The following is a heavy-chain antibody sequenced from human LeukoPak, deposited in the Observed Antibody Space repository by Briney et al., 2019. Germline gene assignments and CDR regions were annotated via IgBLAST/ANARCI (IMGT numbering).Heavy chain of an antibody. CDR1: GGSVSGSYF. V-gene: IGHV3-7*01. CDR3: ARDKAYNTFDY. Sequence: ETLSLTCTVSGGSVSGSYFWGWIRQSPGKGLEWVANIKEDGSEKNYVGSVEGRFTISRDNAKNSLYLQLSSLRAEDTAVYYCARDKAYNTFDYWGQGTLVTVSS. CDR2: IKEDGSEK. D-gene: IGHD1-14*01. J-gene: IGHJ4*02.